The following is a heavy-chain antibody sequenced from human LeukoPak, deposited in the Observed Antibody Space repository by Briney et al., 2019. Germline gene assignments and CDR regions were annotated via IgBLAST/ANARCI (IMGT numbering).Heavy chain of an antibody. J-gene: IGHJ4*02. CDR2: IWSDGTNQ. V-gene: IGHV3-33*01. CDR1: GFTFSHYG. Sequence: RGSLRLSCAAAGFTFSHYGMHWVRQAPGKGLEWVAVIWSDGTNQYYGDSVKGRFTISRDDSGNTVYLQMNSLRPDDTGVYYCARDAQRGFDYSNSLEYWGQGTPVTVST. D-gene: IGHD4-11*01. CDR3: ARDAQRGFDYSNSLEY.